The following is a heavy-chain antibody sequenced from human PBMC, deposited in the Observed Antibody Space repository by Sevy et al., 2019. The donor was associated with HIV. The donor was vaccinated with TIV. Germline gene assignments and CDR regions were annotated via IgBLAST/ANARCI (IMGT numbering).Heavy chain of an antibody. V-gene: IGHV3-43*01. J-gene: IGHJ6*02. CDR2: ISWDGGST. CDR1: GFTFDDYT. Sequence: GGSLRLSCAASGFTFDDYTMHWVRQAPGKGLEWVSLISWDGGSTYYADSVKGRFTISRDNSKNSLYLQMNRLRTEDIAFYYCAKALSATGTNYYGMDVWGQGTTVTVSS. D-gene: IGHD1-1*01. CDR3: AKALSATGTNYYGMDV.